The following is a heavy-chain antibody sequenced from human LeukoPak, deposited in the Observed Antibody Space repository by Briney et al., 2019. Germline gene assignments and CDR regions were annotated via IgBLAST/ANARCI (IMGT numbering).Heavy chain of an antibody. CDR3: ARDLFSKEDYYGMDV. Sequence: SETLSLTCTVSGGSISSYYWSWIRQPPGKGLEWIGYIYHSGSTNYNPSLKSRATISVDTSKNQFSLKLSSVTAADTAVYYCARDLFSKEDYYGMDVWGQGTTVTVSS. V-gene: IGHV4-59*01. D-gene: IGHD3-10*02. CDR2: IYHSGST. CDR1: GGSISSYY. J-gene: IGHJ6*02.